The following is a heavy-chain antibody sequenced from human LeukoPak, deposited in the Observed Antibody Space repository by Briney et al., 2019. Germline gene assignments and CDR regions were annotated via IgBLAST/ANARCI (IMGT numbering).Heavy chain of an antibody. J-gene: IGHJ4*02. CDR2: IRGSGEST. CDR1: GSIFNTYA. Sequence: GGSLRLSCAASGSIFNTYAMSWVRQAPGKGLEWVSPIRGSGESTHYADSVQGRFTISRDNSLYTVYLQMDSLRGDDTAVYYCAKDRISYTTSPGELSHWGQGTLVIVSS. D-gene: IGHD3-10*01. CDR3: AKDRISYTTSPGELSH. V-gene: IGHV3-23*01.